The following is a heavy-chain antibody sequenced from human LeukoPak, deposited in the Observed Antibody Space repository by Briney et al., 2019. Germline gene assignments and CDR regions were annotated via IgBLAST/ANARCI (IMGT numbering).Heavy chain of an antibody. V-gene: IGHV4-34*01. CDR2: INHSGST. D-gene: IGHD6-6*01. Sequence: PSETLSLTCAVYGGSFSGYYWSWIRQPPGKGLEWIGEINHSGSTNYNPSLKSRVTISVDTSKNQFSLKLSSETAADTAVYYCARGGRRSSSSKFDYWGQGTLVTVSS. CDR3: ARGGRRSSSSKFDY. J-gene: IGHJ4*02. CDR1: GGSFSGYY.